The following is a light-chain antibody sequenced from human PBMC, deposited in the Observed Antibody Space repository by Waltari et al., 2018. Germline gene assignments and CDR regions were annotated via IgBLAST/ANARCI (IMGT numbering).Light chain of an antibody. V-gene: IGKV1-39*01. CDR1: QSISNS. CDR3: QQSYSTRIT. J-gene: IGKJ5*01. CDR2: GIS. Sequence: IKMNQPPASLSAYVGDSATFTCRASQSISNSLNWFQQKAGKAPKLLIYGISKLQNGVPSRFSGSGSGTHFTLTISSLQPEDFATYYCQQSYSTRITFGQGTRLDIK.